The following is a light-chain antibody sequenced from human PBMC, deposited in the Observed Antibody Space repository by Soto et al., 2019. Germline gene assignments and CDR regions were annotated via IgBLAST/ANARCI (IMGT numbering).Light chain of an antibody. V-gene: IGLV2-14*01. J-gene: IGLJ2*01. CDR1: SSDVGGYKF. CDR3: SSYTSSSTVV. CDR2: EVS. Sequence: QYALTQPASVSGSPGQSITISCTGTSSDVGGYKFVSWYQQHPGKAPKLMIYEVSNRPSGVSSRFSGSKSGNTASLTISGLQAEEEADYYCSSYTSSSTVVFGGGTKLTVL.